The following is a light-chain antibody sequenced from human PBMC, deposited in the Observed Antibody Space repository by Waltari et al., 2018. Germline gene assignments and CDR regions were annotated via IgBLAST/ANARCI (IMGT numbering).Light chain of an antibody. V-gene: IGLV3-1*01. Sequence: SSELTQPPSLSVSPGQTASITCSGDNLGNKYVSWYQQKPGQSPVLVIYQDRKGPSGIPERFACTNSENTASLTISGTQAMDEADYYCQAWDSSTVLFGGGTKLTVL. J-gene: IGLJ2*01. CDR2: QDR. CDR3: QAWDSSTVL. CDR1: NLGNKY.